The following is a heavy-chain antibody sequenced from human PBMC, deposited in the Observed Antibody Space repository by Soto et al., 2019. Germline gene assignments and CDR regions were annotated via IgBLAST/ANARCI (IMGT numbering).Heavy chain of an antibody. CDR2: INHSGST. Sequence: QVQLQQWGAGLLKPSETLSLTCAVYGGSFSGYYWSWIRQPPGKGLEWIGEINHSGSTNYNPSLKSRVTISVDTSKNKFSLKLSSVTAADTAVYYCASTGYSSGCPLDYWGQGTLVTVSS. CDR3: ASTGYSSGCPLDY. J-gene: IGHJ4*02. V-gene: IGHV4-34*01. D-gene: IGHD6-19*01. CDR1: GGSFSGYY.